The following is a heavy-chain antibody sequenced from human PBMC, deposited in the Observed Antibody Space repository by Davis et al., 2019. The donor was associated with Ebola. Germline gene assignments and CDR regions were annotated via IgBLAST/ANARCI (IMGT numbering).Heavy chain of an antibody. Sequence: HSQTLSLTCAVSGDSVSRKGAAWNWIRQSPSRGLELLGRTYYTSNWINDYAESVRSRITVNADTSKNQLSLQLNSVTPEDTALYYCARGWLRTGLDVWGEGTTVTVSS. CDR1: GDSVSRKGAA. J-gene: IGHJ6*04. D-gene: IGHD5-18*01. CDR2: TYYTSNWIN. V-gene: IGHV6-1*01. CDR3: ARGWLRTGLDV.